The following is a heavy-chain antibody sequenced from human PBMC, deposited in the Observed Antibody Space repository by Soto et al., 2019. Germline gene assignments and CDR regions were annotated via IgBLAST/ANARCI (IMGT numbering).Heavy chain of an antibody. D-gene: IGHD6-13*01. CDR2: INPNSGGT. J-gene: IGHJ6*02. V-gene: IGHV1-2*04. CDR3: ARDLRSSSWNTTSYYYYGMDV. CDR1: GYTFTGYY. Sequence: ASVKVSCKASGYTFTGYYMHWVRQAPGQGLEWMGWINPNSGGTNYAQKFQGWVTMPRDTSIRTAYMELSRLRSDDTAVYYCARDLRSSSWNTTSYYYYGMDVWGQGTTVTGSS.